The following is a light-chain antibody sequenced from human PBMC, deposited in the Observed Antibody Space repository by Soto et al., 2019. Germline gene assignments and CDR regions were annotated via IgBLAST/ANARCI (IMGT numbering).Light chain of an antibody. CDR3: AAWDDSLNGVV. CDR2: SNT. CDR1: SSNIGSHT. J-gene: IGLJ2*01. V-gene: IGLV1-44*01. Sequence: QSVLTQPPSGSGTPGQTIAISCSGGSSNIGSHTVNWYQQLPGTAPRLLIYSNTQRPSGVPDRFSGSKSGTSASLAISGLQSEYEGDYYCAAWDDSLNGVVFGGGTQLTVL.